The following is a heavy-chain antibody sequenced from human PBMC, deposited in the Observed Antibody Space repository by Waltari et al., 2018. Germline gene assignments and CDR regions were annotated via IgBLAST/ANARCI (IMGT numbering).Heavy chain of an antibody. J-gene: IGHJ4*02. V-gene: IGHV3-74*01. CDR3: TRDWRHMAFDY. D-gene: IGHD1-1*01. CDR2: IDGDGTTT. CDR1: GFSISYFW. Sequence: EIHLLESGGGLVQPGGSLRLSCTGSGFSISYFWMHWVRLTPGKGLLGVSRIDGDGTTTTYADSVKGRFTISRDNAKNTVYLDMSSLRVEDMAVYFCTRDWRHMAFDYWGQGTRVTVSS.